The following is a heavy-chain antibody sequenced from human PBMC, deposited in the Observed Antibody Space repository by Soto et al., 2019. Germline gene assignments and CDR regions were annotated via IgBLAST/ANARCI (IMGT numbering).Heavy chain of an antibody. Sequence: GESLKISCKGSGYSFTSYWIGWVRQMPGKGLEWMGIIYPGDSDTRYSPSFQGQVTISADKSISTAYLQWSSLKASDTAMYYCARLTYHDYGGNPGAFDYWGQGTLVTVSS. D-gene: IGHD4-17*01. CDR1: GYSFTSYW. CDR3: ARLTYHDYGGNPGAFDY. J-gene: IGHJ4*02. CDR2: IYPGDSDT. V-gene: IGHV5-51*01.